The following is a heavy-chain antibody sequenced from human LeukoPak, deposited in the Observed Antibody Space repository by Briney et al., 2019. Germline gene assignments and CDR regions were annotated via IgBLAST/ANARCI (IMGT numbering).Heavy chain of an antibody. D-gene: IGHD1-26*01. Sequence: ASVKVSCKASGYTFSGYYIHWVRQAPGQGLEWMGWINPNSGGTNYAQKFQGRVTMTRDTSISTAYMELSRLISDDTAVYYCARYPGSYLSFDIWGQGTMVTVSS. CDR1: GYTFSGYY. V-gene: IGHV1-2*02. CDR3: ARYPGSYLSFDI. CDR2: INPNSGGT. J-gene: IGHJ3*02.